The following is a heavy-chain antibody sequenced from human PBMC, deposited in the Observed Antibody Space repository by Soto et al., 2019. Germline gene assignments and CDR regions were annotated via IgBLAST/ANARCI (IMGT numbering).Heavy chain of an antibody. Sequence: GESLKISCKGSGYSFTSYLIGWVHQMPGKGLEWMGIIYPGDSDTRYSPSFQGQVTISADKSISTAYLQWSSLKASDTAMYYCARPISGFGEHHDAFDIWGQGTMVTVSS. J-gene: IGHJ3*02. CDR2: IYPGDSDT. V-gene: IGHV5-51*07. CDR3: ARPISGFGEHHDAFDI. D-gene: IGHD3-10*01. CDR1: GYSFTSYL.